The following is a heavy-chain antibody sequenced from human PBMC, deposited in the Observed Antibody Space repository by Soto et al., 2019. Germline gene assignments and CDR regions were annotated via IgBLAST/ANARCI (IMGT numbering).Heavy chain of an antibody. D-gene: IGHD1-26*01. Sequence: EVQVVESGGDLIQPGGSLRLSCAASGFKVGSSYVTWVRQAPGKGLEWVSVIVSGGSTHYADSVTGRFTVSRDVSNNTVYLHMGSLRAEDTAVYFCATDSPNVGIGYFDSWGLGTLVTVSS. CDR3: ATDSPNVGIGYFDS. CDR2: IVSGGST. V-gene: IGHV3-53*01. CDR1: GFKVGSSY. J-gene: IGHJ4*02.